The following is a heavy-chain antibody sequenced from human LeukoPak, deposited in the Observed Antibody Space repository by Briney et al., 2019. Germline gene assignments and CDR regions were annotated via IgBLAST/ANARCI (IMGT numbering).Heavy chain of an antibody. D-gene: IGHD5-12*01. Sequence: GASVKVSCKVSGYTLTELSMHWVRQAPGKGLEWMGGFDPEDGETIYAQKFQGRVTMTEDTSTDTAYMELSSLRSEDTAVYYCARAGVATNSPYYYYYGMDVWGQGTTVTVSS. CDR2: FDPEDGET. CDR3: ARAGVATNSPYYYYYGMDV. CDR1: GYTLTELS. J-gene: IGHJ6*02. V-gene: IGHV1-24*01.